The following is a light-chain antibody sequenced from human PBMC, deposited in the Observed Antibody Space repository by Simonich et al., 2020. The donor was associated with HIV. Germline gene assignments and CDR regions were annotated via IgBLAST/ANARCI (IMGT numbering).Light chain of an antibody. V-gene: IGLV2-14*03. CDR3: SSYTSSSTV. J-gene: IGLJ1*01. CDR2: DVS. CDR1: SSDVGDYNY. Sequence: QSALTQPASVSGSPGQSITISCTGTSSDVGDYNYVSWYQQHPGKAPNLMIYDVSNRPSGVSNRFSGSKSGNTASLTISGLQAEDEADYYCSSYTSSSTVFGTGTKVTVL.